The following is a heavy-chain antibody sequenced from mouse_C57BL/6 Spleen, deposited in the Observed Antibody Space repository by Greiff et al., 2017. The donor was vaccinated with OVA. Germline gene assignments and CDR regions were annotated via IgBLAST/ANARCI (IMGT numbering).Heavy chain of an antibody. CDR2: IRSKSNNYAT. V-gene: IGHV10-1*01. CDR3: VRTNDYDWAMDY. D-gene: IGHD2-4*01. J-gene: IGHJ4*01. CDR1: GFSFNTYA. Sequence: EVKLMESGGGLVQPKGSLKLSCAASGFSFNTYAMNWVRQAPGKGLEWVARIRSKSNNYATYYADSVKDRFTISRDDSESMLYLQMNNLKTEDTAMYYCVRTNDYDWAMDYWGQGTSVTVSS.